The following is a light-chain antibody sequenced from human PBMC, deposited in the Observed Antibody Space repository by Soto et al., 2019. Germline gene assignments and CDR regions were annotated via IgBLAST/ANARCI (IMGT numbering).Light chain of an antibody. CDR3: QQRSNWPPG. CDR1: QSVSSY. CDR2: DAS. Sequence: EIVLTQSPATLSLSPGERATLSCRASQSVSSYLAWYQQKPGQAPRLLIYDASNRATGIPARFSGSGSGTDFTLTISSLEPEDFPVYYCQQRSNWPPGFGPWTKVDIK. V-gene: IGKV3-11*01. J-gene: IGKJ3*01.